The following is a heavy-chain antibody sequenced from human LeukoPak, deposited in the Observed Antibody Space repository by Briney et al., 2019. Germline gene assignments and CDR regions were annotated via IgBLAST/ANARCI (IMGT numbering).Heavy chain of an antibody. J-gene: IGHJ3*02. Sequence: PSETLSLTCTVSGGSISSSSYCWGWIRQPPGKGLEWIGSIYYSGSTYYNPSLKSRVTISVDTSKNQFSLKLSSVTAADTAVYYCARGSMRWLQLGSRIAFDIWGQGTMVTVSS. V-gene: IGHV4-39*01. CDR3: ARGSMRWLQLGSRIAFDI. CDR1: GGSISSSSYC. D-gene: IGHD5-24*01. CDR2: IYYSGST.